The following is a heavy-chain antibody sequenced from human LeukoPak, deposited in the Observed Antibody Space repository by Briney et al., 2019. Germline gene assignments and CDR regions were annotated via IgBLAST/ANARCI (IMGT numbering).Heavy chain of an antibody. Sequence: ASVKVSCKASGYTFTSYDINWVRQATGQGLEWMGWMNPNSGNTGYAQKFQGRVTMTRNTSISTAYMELSSLRSEDTAVYYCAKDGPGITMNSPKPPASLYWGQGTLVTVSS. D-gene: IGHD3-22*01. V-gene: IGHV1-8*01. J-gene: IGHJ4*02. CDR3: AKDGPGITMNSPKPPASLY. CDR1: GYTFTSYD. CDR2: MNPNSGNT.